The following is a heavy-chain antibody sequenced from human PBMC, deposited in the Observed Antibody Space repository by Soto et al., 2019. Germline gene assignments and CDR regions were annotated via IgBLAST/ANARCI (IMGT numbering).Heavy chain of an antibody. D-gene: IGHD1-1*01. CDR3: NWNGGNDAFDI. V-gene: IGHV3-73*02. CDR1: GFTFSGSA. Sequence: EVQLVESGGGLVQPGGSLKLSCAASGFTFSGSAMHWVRQASGKGLEWVGRIRSKANSYATAHAASVKGRFTISRDDSKKKAYLQMNSLKTEDTAVYYGNWNGGNDAFDIWGQGTMVTVSS. J-gene: IGHJ3*02. CDR2: IRSKANSYAT.